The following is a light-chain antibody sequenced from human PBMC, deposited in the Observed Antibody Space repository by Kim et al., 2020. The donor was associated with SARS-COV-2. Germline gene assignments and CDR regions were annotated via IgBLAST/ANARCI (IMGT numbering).Light chain of an antibody. Sequence: SSELTQDPAVSVALGQTVRITCQGDSLRSYYASWYQQKPGQAPVIVIYGKNNRPSGIPDRFSGSSSGNTASLTITGAQAEDEADYYCNSRASSGNHLEVF. CDR3: NSRASSGNHLEV. J-gene: IGLJ1*01. V-gene: IGLV3-19*01. CDR2: GKN. CDR1: SLRSYY.